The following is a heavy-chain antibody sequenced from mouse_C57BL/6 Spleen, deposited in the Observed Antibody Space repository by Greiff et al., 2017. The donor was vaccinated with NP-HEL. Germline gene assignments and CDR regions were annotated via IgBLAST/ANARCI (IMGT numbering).Heavy chain of an antibody. J-gene: IGHJ2*01. D-gene: IGHD1-1*01. V-gene: IGHV1-69*01. CDR1: GYTFTSYW. CDR2: IDPSDSYT. CDR3: ARRALLRSGNYYFDY. Sequence: QVQLQQPGAELVMPGASVKLSCKASGYTFTSYWMHWVKQRPGQGLEWIGEIDPSDSYTNYNQKFKGKSTLTVDKSSSTAYMQLSSLTSEDSAVYYCARRALLRSGNYYFDYWGQGTTLTVSS.